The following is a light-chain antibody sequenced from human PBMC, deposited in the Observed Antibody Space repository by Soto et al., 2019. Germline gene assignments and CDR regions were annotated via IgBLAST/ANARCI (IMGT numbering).Light chain of an antibody. CDR2: GAS. CDR3: HQYSSSTKT. CDR1: QSVSSTY. V-gene: IGKV3-20*01. Sequence: EIVLTQSPGTLSLSPGERATLSCRASQSVSSTYLAWYQQRPGQAPMLLIYGASSRATGIPDRCSGSGSGTDFTLTISRLEPEDFAVYYCHQYSSSTKTFGQGTKVDI. J-gene: IGKJ1*01.